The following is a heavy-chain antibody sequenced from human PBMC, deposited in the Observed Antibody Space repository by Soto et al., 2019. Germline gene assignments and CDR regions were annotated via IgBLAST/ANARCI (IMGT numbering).Heavy chain of an antibody. CDR2: ISGSGGST. Sequence: PGGSLRLSCASSGFTFSSYAMSLVRQAPGKGLEWASAISGSGGSTYYADSVKGRFTISRDNSKNTLYLQMNSLRAEDTAVYYCAKDPMIVVVGFDPWGQGTLVTVSS. V-gene: IGHV3-23*01. CDR1: GFTFSSYA. J-gene: IGHJ5*02. D-gene: IGHD3-22*01. CDR3: AKDPMIVVVGFDP.